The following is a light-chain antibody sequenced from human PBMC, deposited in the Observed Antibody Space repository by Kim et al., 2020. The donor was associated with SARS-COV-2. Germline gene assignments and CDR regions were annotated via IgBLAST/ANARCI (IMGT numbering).Light chain of an antibody. Sequence: VSPGERATLSCKASQSVSTNLAWYQQQPGQAPRLLIYGASTRATGIPARFSGSGSGTEFTLTISSLQSEDFAVYYCQQYNTRLITFGQGTRLEIK. V-gene: IGKV3D-15*01. CDR2: GAS. CDR1: QSVSTN. CDR3: QQYNTRLIT. J-gene: IGKJ5*01.